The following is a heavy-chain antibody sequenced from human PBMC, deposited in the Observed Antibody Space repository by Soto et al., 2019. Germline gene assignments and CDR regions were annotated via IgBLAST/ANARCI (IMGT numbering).Heavy chain of an antibody. D-gene: IGHD3-10*01. CDR3: ASRPSAVVYHGVFDY. CDR1: GITFSNYW. V-gene: IGHV3-7*03. J-gene: IGHJ4*02. CDR2: IKQDGSEK. Sequence: GGSLRLSSAASGITFSNYWMTWVRQAPGKGLEWVANIKQDGSEKYYVDSVKGRFTISRDNAKNSLFLQMNSLRAEDTAMYYCASRPSAVVYHGVFDYWGQGALVTVSS.